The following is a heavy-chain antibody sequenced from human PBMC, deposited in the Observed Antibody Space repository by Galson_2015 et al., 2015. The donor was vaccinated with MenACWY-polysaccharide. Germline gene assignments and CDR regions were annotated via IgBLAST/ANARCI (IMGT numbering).Heavy chain of an antibody. D-gene: IGHD4-23*01. CDR1: GFTFSTYE. Sequence: SLRLSCAASGFTFSTYEMSWVRQAPGKGLEWVSYISGSGDTVYHADSMKGRFIISRDNAKNALFLQMNGLRAEDTAVYYCARARATVVRPLLYWGQGALVTVSS. V-gene: IGHV3-48*03. J-gene: IGHJ4*02. CDR3: ARARATVVRPLLY. CDR2: ISGSGDTV.